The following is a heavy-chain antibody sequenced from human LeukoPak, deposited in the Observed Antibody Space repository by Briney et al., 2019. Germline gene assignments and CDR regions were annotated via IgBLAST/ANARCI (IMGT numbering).Heavy chain of an antibody. CDR3: ARNLDYGVYKSVCAFDI. V-gene: IGHV3-33*08. CDR2: IWYDGSNK. CDR1: GFTFRSYA. D-gene: IGHD4-17*01. J-gene: IGHJ3*02. Sequence: GGSLRLSCAASGFTFRSYAMHWVRQAPGKGLEWVAVIWYDGSNKYYADSVKGRFTISRDNSKNTLYLQMNSLRAEDTAVYYCARNLDYGVYKSVCAFDIWGQGTMVTVSS.